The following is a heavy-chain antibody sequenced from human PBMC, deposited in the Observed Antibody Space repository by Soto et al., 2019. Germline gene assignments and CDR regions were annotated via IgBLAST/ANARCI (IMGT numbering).Heavy chain of an antibody. CDR2: IYFSGST. D-gene: IGHD6-19*01. CDR3: ARHRAVAGLDY. V-gene: IGHV4-30-4*01. Sequence: QVQLQESGPGLVKPSETLSLTCDVFGDSVNSDNYYWTWIRQPPGKDLEWIGNIYFSGSTYYNPSLDSRVTLSIHTSKNHFSLKLTSVTAADTAMYYCARHRAVAGLDYWGQGTLVTVSS. CDR1: GDSVNSDNYY. J-gene: IGHJ4*02.